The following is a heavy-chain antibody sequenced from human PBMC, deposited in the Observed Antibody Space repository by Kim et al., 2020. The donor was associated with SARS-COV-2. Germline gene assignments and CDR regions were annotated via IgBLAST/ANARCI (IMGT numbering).Heavy chain of an antibody. CDR2: IYSEDAT. CDR3: ATTTYCGGGGCRNYNYHGMDV. D-gene: IGHD2-21*01. CDR1: GVTVNSNF. V-gene: IGHV3-53*01. Sequence: GGSLRLSCVASGVTVNSNFMGWVRQAPGKGPEWVSVIYSEDATYYAESVRGRFSISRDNSKNTLYLQMNSLRAGDTATYYCATTTYCGGGGCRNYNYHGMDVWGQGTTVTVSS. J-gene: IGHJ6*02.